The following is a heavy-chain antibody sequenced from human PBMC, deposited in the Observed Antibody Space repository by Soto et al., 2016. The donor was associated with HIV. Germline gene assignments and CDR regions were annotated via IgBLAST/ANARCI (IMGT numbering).Heavy chain of an antibody. J-gene: IGHJ4*02. D-gene: IGHD3-16*01. V-gene: IGHV3-66*01. CDR2: IYSGGDT. CDR3: ARGGLGGFVGHFDY. Sequence: EVQLVESGGDLVQPGGSLKLSCAASGFTVSNNYMSWVRQAPGKGLEWVSVIYSGGDTYYADSVNDRFTISRDNSHNTLYLQMNRLRAEDTAMYYCARGGLGGFVGHFDYWGQGALVIVS. CDR1: GFTVSNNY.